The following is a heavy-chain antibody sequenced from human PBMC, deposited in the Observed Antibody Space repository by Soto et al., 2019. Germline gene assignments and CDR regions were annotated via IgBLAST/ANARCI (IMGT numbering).Heavy chain of an antibody. CDR3: AYSESGYSYGLRI. CDR1: GSTVTSNY. V-gene: IGHV3-53*01. Sequence: GGSLGLSWAASGSTVTSNYMSWVRQAPGKGLEWVSVIYSGGSSYYADSVKGRFTISRDNSKNTLYLQMNSLRAEDTAVYYCAYSESGYSYGLRIWGQGTLVTVSS. J-gene: IGHJ4*02. CDR2: IYSGGSS. D-gene: IGHD5-18*01.